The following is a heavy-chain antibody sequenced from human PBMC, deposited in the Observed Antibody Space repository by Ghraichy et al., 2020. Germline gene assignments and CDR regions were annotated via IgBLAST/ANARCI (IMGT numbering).Heavy chain of an antibody. D-gene: IGHD2-2*01. V-gene: IGHV3-53*04. J-gene: IGHJ3*02. CDR2: IYSGDNT. CDR1: GFTVGTNY. Sequence: LSLTCAASGFTVGTNYMSWVRQAPGKGLEWVSVIYSGDNTYYADSVKGRFTISRHNPMNTLILQMNSLRVEDTAVYYCARDRGLGYCSGSSCYAGAFDIWGQGTMVTVSS. CDR3: ARDRGLGYCSGSSCYAGAFDI.